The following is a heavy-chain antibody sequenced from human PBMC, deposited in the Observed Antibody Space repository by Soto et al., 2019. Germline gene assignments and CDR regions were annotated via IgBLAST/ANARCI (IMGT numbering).Heavy chain of an antibody. Sequence: ASVKVSCKASGYTFTNYGISWVRQAPGQGLEWMGWISAYNGNTNFAQKLQGRVTMTTDTSTSTAYMELRSLRSDDTAVYYCVEGLRLGELSRWGQGTKVTVPQ. V-gene: IGHV1-18*01. CDR2: ISAYNGNT. J-gene: IGHJ4*02. CDR3: VEGLRLGELSR. CDR1: GYTFTNYG. D-gene: IGHD3-16*01.